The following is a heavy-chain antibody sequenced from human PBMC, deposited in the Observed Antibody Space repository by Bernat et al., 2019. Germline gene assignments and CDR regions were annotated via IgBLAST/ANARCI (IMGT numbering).Heavy chain of an antibody. D-gene: IGHD3-22*01. CDR1: GFPLSNPRMG. CDR2: IFSNDEK. V-gene: IGHV2-26*01. CDR3: ARHYYYDSSGYYDAFDI. J-gene: IGHJ3*02. Sequence: QVTLKESGPVLVKPTETLTLTCTVSGFPLSNPRMGVSWIRQPPGKALEWLAHIFSNDEKSYSTSLKSRLTISKDTSKSQVVLTMTNMDPVDTATYYCARHYYYDSSGYYDAFDIWGQGTMVTVSS.